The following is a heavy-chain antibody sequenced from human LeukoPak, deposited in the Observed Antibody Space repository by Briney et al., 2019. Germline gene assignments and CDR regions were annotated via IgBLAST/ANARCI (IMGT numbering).Heavy chain of an antibody. J-gene: IGHJ6*03. CDR2: ISYDGTNK. CDR1: GFTFSSYA. V-gene: IGHV3-30*01. CDR3: ARDQGSLPVWFYYYMDV. D-gene: IGHD3-16*01. Sequence: PGESLRLSCAASGFTFSSYAMHWIRQAPSKGLEWLAVISYDGTNKCYADSVKGRFTISRDNSKNTLYLQMNSLRDEDTAVYYCARDQGSLPVWFYYYMDVWGSGTTVTVSS.